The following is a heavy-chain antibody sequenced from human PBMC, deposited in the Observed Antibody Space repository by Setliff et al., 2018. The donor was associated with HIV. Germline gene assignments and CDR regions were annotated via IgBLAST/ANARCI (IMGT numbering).Heavy chain of an antibody. CDR2: TANT. Sequence: SETLSLTCTVSGDSISTDNYHWGWIRQPPGKGLEWIGHTANTDYNPSLKSRVTVSVDPSKNQLSLRLSSVTAADTAVYYCARHAALIKRYYYYYLDVWGKGTTVTVSS. V-gene: IGHV4-39*01. CDR1: GDSISTDNYH. J-gene: IGHJ6*03. CDR3: ARHAALIKRYYYYYLDV. D-gene: IGHD5-18*01.